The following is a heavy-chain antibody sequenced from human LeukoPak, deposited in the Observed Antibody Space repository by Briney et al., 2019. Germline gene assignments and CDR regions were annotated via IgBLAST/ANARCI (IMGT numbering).Heavy chain of an antibody. CDR3: ARDQGDSSGYYFPAFDY. D-gene: IGHD3-22*01. CDR1: GFTFSSYW. J-gene: IGHJ4*02. CDR2: IKQDGSEK. V-gene: IGHV3-7*01. Sequence: GGSLRLSCAASGFTFSSYWMSWVRQAPGKGLEWVANIKQDGSEKYYVDSVKGRFTISRDNAKNSLYLQMNSLRAEDTAVYYCARDQGDSSGYYFPAFDYWGQGTLVTVSS.